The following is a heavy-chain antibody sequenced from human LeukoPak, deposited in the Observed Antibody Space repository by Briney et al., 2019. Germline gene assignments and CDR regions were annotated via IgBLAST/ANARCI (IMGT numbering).Heavy chain of an antibody. CDR1: GFTFDDYA. V-gene: IGHV3-9*01. CDR3: AKDRYNWNQDRGGAYYYYGMDV. D-gene: IGHD1-20*01. J-gene: IGHJ6*02. Sequence: PGRSLRLSCAASGFTFDDYAMHWVRQAPGKGLEWVSSINWNSGNIGYADSMKGRFTISRDNAKNSLYLQMNSLRAEDTALYYCAKDRYNWNQDRGGAYYYYGMDVWGRGTTVTVSS. CDR2: INWNSGNI.